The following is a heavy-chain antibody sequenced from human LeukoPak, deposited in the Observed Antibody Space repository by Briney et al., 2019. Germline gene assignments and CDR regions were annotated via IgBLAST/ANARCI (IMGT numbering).Heavy chain of an antibody. D-gene: IGHD2-15*01. V-gene: IGHV1-46*04. CDR2: NRPTGDTT. CDR1: GYTFITDY. Sequence: ASVRVSCKASGYTFITDYIHWARQAPGQGLEWMGVNRPTGDTTTYAQDLQGRVTMTRDTSTSTVYMELSSLTFEDTAMYYCARDNSRWSFDSWGQGTLVTVSS. J-gene: IGHJ4*02. CDR3: ARDNSRWSFDS.